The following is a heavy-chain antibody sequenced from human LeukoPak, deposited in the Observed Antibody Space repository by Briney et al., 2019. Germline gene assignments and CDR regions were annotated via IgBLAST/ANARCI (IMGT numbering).Heavy chain of an antibody. CDR3: ARAPIGGWYFDL. CDR1: GDSVSSNSAA. Sequence: SQTLSLTCAISGDSVSSNSAAWNWIRQSPSRGLEWLGRTYYRSKWSNDYAVSVKSRITINPDTSRNQSSLQLNSLTPEDTAVYYCARAPIGGWYFDLWGRGTLVTVSS. D-gene: IGHD2-15*01. V-gene: IGHV6-1*01. J-gene: IGHJ2*01. CDR2: TYYRSKWSN.